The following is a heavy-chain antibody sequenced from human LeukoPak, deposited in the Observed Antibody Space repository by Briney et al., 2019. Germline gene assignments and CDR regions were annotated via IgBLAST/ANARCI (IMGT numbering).Heavy chain of an antibody. CDR2: ISGGGET. D-gene: IGHD1-1*01. Sequence: GGSLRLSCAASGFSFSNYAMSWVRQAPARGPEWVSSISGGGETFYADSVKGRFTLSRDDSRNTVYLQLNNLRVEDTAIYYCAKANWVSNADAVWWGQGTQVTVSS. CDR1: GFSFSNYA. CDR3: AKANWVSNADAVW. V-gene: IGHV3-23*01. J-gene: IGHJ4*02.